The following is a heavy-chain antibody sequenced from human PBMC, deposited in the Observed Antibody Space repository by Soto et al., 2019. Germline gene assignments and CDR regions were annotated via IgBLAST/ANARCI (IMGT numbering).Heavy chain of an antibody. CDR2: ISGSGRTI. CDR3: ARLPFPWGWFDP. V-gene: IGHV3-11*01. D-gene: IGHD3-16*01. CDR1: GIIFSDY. Sequence: GGSLRLSCAASGIIFSDYMSWVRQAPGKGLEWLSYISGSGRTIYSADSVKGRFTISRDNATNSLHLQMNNLRAEDTAVYYCARLPFPWGWFDPWGQGTPVTVSS. J-gene: IGHJ5*02.